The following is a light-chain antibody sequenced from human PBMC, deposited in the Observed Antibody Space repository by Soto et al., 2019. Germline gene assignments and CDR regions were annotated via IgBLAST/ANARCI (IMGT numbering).Light chain of an antibody. CDR2: EVS. Sequence: QSVLTQPASVSGSPGQSITISCTGTSSDVGSYSLVSWYQQHPGKAPKLMIYEVSKRPSGVSNRFSASKSGNTASLTISGLQAEHAADYYCCSYAGSTTLYVFGSGTRVTV. V-gene: IGLV2-23*02. J-gene: IGLJ1*01. CDR3: CSYAGSTTLYV. CDR1: SSDVGSYSL.